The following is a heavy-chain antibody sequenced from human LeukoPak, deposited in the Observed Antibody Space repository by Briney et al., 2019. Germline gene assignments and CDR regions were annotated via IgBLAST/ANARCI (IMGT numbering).Heavy chain of an antibody. J-gene: IGHJ4*02. CDR1: GFTFSSYG. CDR3: AKAPSWNLLTGYFDY. V-gene: IGHV3-30*18. CDR2: ISYDGSNK. D-gene: IGHD1-26*01. Sequence: GGSLRLSCAASGFTFSSYGMHWVRQAPGKGLEWVAVISYDGSNKYYADSVKGRFTISRDNSKNTLYLQMNSLRAEDTAVYYCAKAPSWNLLTGYFDYWGQGTLVTVSS.